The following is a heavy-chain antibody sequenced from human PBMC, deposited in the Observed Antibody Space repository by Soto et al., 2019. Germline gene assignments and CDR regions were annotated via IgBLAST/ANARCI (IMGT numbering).Heavy chain of an antibody. CDR1: GYPFPSSD. D-gene: IGHD2-2*01. V-gene: IGHV1-8*01. Sequence: QVQLVQSGAEVKKPGASVKVSCKASGYPFPSSDINWVRQATGQGLEWMGWMNPNSGNTGYAQKLQGRVTMTRNTATITAYMELSSLRSEDTAVYYCEKQGPLHCSGTICPYYFDSWGEGTLVTVSS. J-gene: IGHJ4*02. CDR3: EKQGPLHCSGTICPYYFDS. CDR2: MNPNSGNT.